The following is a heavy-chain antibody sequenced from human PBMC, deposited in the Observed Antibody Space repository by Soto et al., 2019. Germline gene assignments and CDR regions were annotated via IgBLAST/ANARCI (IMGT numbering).Heavy chain of an antibody. CDR3: ARDPGRASGSYKIDY. Sequence: QVQLVESGGGVVQPGRSLRLSCAASGFTFSSYGMHWVRQAPGKGLEWVAVIWYDGSNKYYADSVKGRFTISRDNSKNTLYLQMNSLRAEDTAVYYCARDPGRASGSYKIDYWGQGTLVTVSS. CDR1: GFTFSSYG. V-gene: IGHV3-33*01. CDR2: IWYDGSNK. J-gene: IGHJ4*02. D-gene: IGHD1-26*01.